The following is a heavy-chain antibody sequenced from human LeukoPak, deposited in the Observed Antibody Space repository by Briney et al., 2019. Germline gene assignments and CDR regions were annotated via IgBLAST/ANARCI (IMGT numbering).Heavy chain of an antibody. J-gene: IGHJ4*02. CDR1: RFTFSNYA. CDR3: AKEDGFGKFFDY. CDR2: ISGSGGST. V-gene: IGHV3-23*01. Sequence: GGSLRLSCAASRFTFSNYALVWVRQAPGKGLEWVSGISGSGGSTYYADSVKGRFTISRDNSKNTLYLQMNSLRAEDTAVYYCAKEDGFGKFFDYWGQGTLVTLSS. D-gene: IGHD3-10*01.